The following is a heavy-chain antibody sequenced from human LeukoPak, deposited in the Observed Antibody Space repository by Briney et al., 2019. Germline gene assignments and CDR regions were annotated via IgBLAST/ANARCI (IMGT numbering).Heavy chain of an antibody. Sequence: GGSLRLSCAASGFTFSTYEMNWVRQAPGKGLEWVSYITSSGSTIYYADSVKGRFTISRDNAKNSLYLQMNSLRAEDTAVYYCAELGITMIGGVWGKGTTVTISS. V-gene: IGHV3-48*03. CDR1: GFTFSTYE. D-gene: IGHD3-10*02. J-gene: IGHJ6*04. CDR3: AELGITMIGGV. CDR2: ITSSGSTI.